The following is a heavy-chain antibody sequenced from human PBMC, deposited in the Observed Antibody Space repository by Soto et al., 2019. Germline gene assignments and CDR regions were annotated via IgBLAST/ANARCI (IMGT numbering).Heavy chain of an antibody. CDR1: GFTFSSYA. V-gene: IGHV3-30-3*01. CDR3: ARRHDYGDYVDY. CDR2: ISYDGSNK. J-gene: IGHJ4*02. D-gene: IGHD4-17*01. Sequence: GGSLRLSCAASGFTFSSYAMHWVRQAPGKGLEWVAVISYDGSNKYYADSVKGRFTISRDNSKNTLYLQMNSLRAEDTAVYYCARRHDYGDYVDYWGQGTLVTVSS.